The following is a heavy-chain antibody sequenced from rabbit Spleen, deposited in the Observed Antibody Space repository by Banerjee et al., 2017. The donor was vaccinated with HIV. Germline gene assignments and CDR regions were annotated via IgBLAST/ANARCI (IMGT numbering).Heavy chain of an antibody. CDR2: IDTGSSGFT. CDR3: ARDTGSSFSSYGMDL. J-gene: IGHJ6*01. CDR1: GFSFSGDYFSGDSY. D-gene: IGHD8-1*01. V-gene: IGHV1S40*01. Sequence: QSLEESGGDLVKPGASLTLTCTASGFSFSGDYFSGDSYMGWVRQAPGKGLEWIVCIDTGSSGFTYFASWAKGRFTCSKTSSTTVTLQMTILTVADTATYFCARDTGSSFSSYGMDLWGQGTLVTVS.